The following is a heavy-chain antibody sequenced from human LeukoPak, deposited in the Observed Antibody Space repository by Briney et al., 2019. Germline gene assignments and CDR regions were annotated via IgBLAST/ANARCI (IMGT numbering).Heavy chain of an antibody. Sequence: GGSLRLSCAASGFTFSSYAMHWVRQAPGKGLEWVAVISYDGSNKDYADSVKGRFTISRDNSKNTLYLQMNSLRAEDTAVYYCARDQYCSGGSCYGAAYYYYYGMDVWGQGTRSPSP. V-gene: IGHV3-30-3*01. CDR1: GFTFSSYA. J-gene: IGHJ6*02. CDR3: ARDQYCSGGSCYGAAYYYYYGMDV. D-gene: IGHD2-15*01. CDR2: ISYDGSNK.